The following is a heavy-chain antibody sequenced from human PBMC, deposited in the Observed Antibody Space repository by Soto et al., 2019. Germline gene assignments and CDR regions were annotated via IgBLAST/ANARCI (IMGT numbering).Heavy chain of an antibody. Sequence: ASVKVSCKASGYTFTGYYMHWVRQAPGQGLEWMGWINPNSGGTNYAQKFQGWVTMTRDTSISTAYMELSRLRSDDTAVYYCARASGIAAAGTNWFDPWGQGTLVTVSS. CDR1: GYTFTGYY. D-gene: IGHD6-13*01. CDR3: ARASGIAAAGTNWFDP. J-gene: IGHJ5*02. CDR2: INPNSGGT. V-gene: IGHV1-2*04.